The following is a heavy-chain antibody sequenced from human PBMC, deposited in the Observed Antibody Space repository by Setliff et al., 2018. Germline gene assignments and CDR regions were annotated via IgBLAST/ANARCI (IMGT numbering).Heavy chain of an antibody. CDR2: IKQDESEK. J-gene: IGHJ4*02. V-gene: IGHV3-7*01. Sequence: PGGSLRLSCAASGFTFTNYWINWVRQAPGKGLEWVANIKQDESEKHYVGSVKGRFTTSRDNARNSVYLQMNSLRAEDAAVYYCATSDWYAAFDHWGQGTLVTVSS. CDR1: GFTFTNYW. D-gene: IGHD6-19*01. CDR3: ATSDWYAAFDH.